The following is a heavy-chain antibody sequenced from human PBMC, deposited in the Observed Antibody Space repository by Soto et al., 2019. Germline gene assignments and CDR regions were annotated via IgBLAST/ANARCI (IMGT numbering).Heavy chain of an antibody. J-gene: IGHJ4*02. Sequence: GGSLRLSCAASGFTFNNYAMNWVRQAPGKGLEWVSGISGSGGSTYYADSVKGRFTISRDNSKNTLYLQMNSLRAEDTAVYYCASNTRYDPPDYWGQGTLVTVSS. CDR1: GFTFNNYA. D-gene: IGHD3-16*01. CDR2: ISGSGGST. V-gene: IGHV3-23*01. CDR3: ASNTRYDPPDY.